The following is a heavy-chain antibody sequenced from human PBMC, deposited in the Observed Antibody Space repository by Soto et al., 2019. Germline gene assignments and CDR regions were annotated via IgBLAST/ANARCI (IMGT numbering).Heavy chain of an antibody. D-gene: IGHD2-21*01. CDR3: ARQDVVVPWNSGYGMDV. CDR1: GGSISSSSYY. V-gene: IGHV4-39*01. Sequence: PSETLSLTCTVSGGSISSSSYYWGWIRQPPGKGLEWIGSIYYSGSTYYNPSLKSRVTISVDTSKNQFSLKLSSVTAADTAVYYCARQDVVVPWNSGYGMDVWGQGTTVTVSS. J-gene: IGHJ6*02. CDR2: IYYSGST.